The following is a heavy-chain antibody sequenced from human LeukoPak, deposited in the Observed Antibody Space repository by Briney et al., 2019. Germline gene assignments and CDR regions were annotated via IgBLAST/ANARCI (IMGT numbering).Heavy chain of an antibody. V-gene: IGHV3-74*01. J-gene: IGHJ4*02. CDR1: GVTSTNYW. D-gene: IGHD6-19*01. CDR3: TKVRTFAVAGTFDY. Sequence: GGSLRLSCAASGVTSTNYWMHWVRQPPGKGPVWVSRINFDGSRTAYADSVKGRFTISRDNAKNSLYLQMSSLRVADTAVYYCTKVRTFAVAGTFDYWGQGSLVTVSS. CDR2: INFDGSRT.